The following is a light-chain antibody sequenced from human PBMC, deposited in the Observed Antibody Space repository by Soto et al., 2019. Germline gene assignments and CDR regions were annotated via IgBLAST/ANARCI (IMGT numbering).Light chain of an antibody. CDR2: YDD. Sequence: QSVLTQPPSVSEAPRQRVTISCSGSSSNIGNNAVNWYQQLPGKAPKLLIYYDDLLPSGVSDRFSGSKSGTSASLAISGFQSEDEAEYYCAAWDDSLNGPVFGGGTKVTVL. CDR3: AAWDDSLNGPV. CDR1: SSNIGNNA. J-gene: IGLJ2*01. V-gene: IGLV1-36*01.